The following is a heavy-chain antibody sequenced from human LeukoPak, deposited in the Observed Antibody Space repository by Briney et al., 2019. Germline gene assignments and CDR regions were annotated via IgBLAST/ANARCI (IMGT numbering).Heavy chain of an antibody. CDR2: IYYSGST. D-gene: IGHD6-13*01. J-gene: IGHJ1*01. CDR1: GGSISSSSYY. Sequence: SETQSLTCTVSGGSISSSSYYWGWIRQPPGKGLEWNGRIYYSGSTYYNPYLKSQVTISVDTSKNQFSLKLPSVTAADTAVYYCARFLFSSWYRAEYFQHWGQGTLVTVSS. V-gene: IGHV4-39*01. CDR3: ARFLFSSWYRAEYFQH.